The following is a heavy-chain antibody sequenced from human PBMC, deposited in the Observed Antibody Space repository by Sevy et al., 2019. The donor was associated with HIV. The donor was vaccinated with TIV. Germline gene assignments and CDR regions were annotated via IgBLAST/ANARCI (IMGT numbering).Heavy chain of an antibody. D-gene: IGHD1-26*01. V-gene: IGHV1-18*01. CDR2: IGVYNGNT. J-gene: IGHJ5*02. CDR3: ARYLGGLRPWEYNWFDP. Sequence: ASVKVSCKASGYSFSSYGISWVRQAPGQGLEWMGWIGVYNGNTKYAEKLQNRVTMTTDTSTGTAYMELRSLRSDDTAVYYCARYLGGLRPWEYNWFDPWGQGTLVTVSS. CDR1: GYSFSSYG.